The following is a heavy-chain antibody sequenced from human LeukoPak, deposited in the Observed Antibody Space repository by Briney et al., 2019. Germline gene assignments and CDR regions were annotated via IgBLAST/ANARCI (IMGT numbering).Heavy chain of an antibody. J-gene: IGHJ4*02. CDR2: IYYSG. D-gene: IGHD2-15*01. V-gene: IGHV4-39*07. CDR3: ARAMAHCSGGSCPFDY. CDR1: GGSISSSSYY. Sequence: SETLSLTCTVSGGSISSSSYYWGWIRQPPGKGLEWIGSIYYSGKSRVTISVDTSKNQFSLKLSSVTAADTAVYYCARAMAHCSGGSCPFDYWGQGTLVTVSS.